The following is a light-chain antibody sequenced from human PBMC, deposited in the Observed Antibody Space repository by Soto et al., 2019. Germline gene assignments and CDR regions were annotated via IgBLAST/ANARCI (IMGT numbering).Light chain of an antibody. CDR3: QQYYNSIT. J-gene: IGKJ5*01. Sequence: EIVLTQSPGTLSLSPGDTATLSCRASQSVSSNNLAWYHQKPGQTPRLLIYGASSRATGIPDRFSGSGSGTDFTLTISRLEHEDFAVYYCQQYYNSITFGQGTRLEIE. V-gene: IGKV3-20*01. CDR1: QSVSSNN. CDR2: GAS.